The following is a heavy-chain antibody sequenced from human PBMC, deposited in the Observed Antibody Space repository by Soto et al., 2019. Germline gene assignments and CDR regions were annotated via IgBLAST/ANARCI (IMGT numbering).Heavy chain of an antibody. CDR2: IYPGDSDT. J-gene: IGHJ6*03. CDR3: ARHTGIGPTIFGVVTKDHYYYYYYMDV. CDR1: GYSFTSYW. Sequence: GESLKISCKGSGYSFTSYWIGWVRQMPGKGLEWMGIIYPGDSDTRYSPSFQGQVTISADKSISTAYLQWSSLKASDTAMYYCARHTGIGPTIFGVVTKDHYYYYYYMDVWGKWTTVTVSS. D-gene: IGHD3-3*01. V-gene: IGHV5-51*01.